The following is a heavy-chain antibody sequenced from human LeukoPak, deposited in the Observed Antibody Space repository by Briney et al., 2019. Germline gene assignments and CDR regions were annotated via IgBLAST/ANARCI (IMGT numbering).Heavy chain of an antibody. CDR2: ISSSSSYI. Sequence: GGSLRLSCAASGFTFSSYSMNWVRQAPGKGLEWVSSISSSSSYIYYADSVKGRFTISRDNAKNSLYLQMNSLRAEDTAVYYCAREEGGSQTPYFDYWGQGTLVTVSS. CDR1: GFTFSSYS. V-gene: IGHV3-21*01. CDR3: AREEGGSQTPYFDY. J-gene: IGHJ4*02. D-gene: IGHD1-26*01.